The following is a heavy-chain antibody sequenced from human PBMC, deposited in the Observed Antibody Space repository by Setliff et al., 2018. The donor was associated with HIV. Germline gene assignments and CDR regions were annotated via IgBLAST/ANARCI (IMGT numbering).Heavy chain of an antibody. CDR3: ATDNREGVGTPYYFDY. V-gene: IGHV1-24*01. CDR1: GYTLTKLS. Sequence: ASVKVSCKVSGYTLTKLSMHWVRQAPEKGLEWMGGFDPELGETFFAQNFRGRLTMTQDISTDTAYMELTSLRSDDTAMYYCATDNREGVGTPYYFDYWGQGTQVTVSS. J-gene: IGHJ4*02. CDR2: FDPELGET. D-gene: IGHD1-7*01.